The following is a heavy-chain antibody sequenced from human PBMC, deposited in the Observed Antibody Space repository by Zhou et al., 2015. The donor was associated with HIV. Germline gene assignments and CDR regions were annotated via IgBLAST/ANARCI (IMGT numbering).Heavy chain of an antibody. CDR1: GYIFRTAG. Sequence: QVQLVQSGGELKRPGSSIKVSCKASGYIFRTAGISWVRQVPGQGLEWMGWISTYNGKRQYTKMFQGRITMTTDASTNTAYLELKNLRSADTAFYYCARDPGLIAWDGLYLENWGQGTLVTVSS. V-gene: IGHV1-18*04. D-gene: IGHD3-10*01. J-gene: IGHJ4*02. CDR3: ARDPGLIAWDGLYLEN. CDR2: ISTYNGKR.